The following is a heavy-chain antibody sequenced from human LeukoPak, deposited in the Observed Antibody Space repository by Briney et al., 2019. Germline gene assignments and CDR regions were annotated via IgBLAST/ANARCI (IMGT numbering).Heavy chain of an antibody. V-gene: IGHV4-59*01. CDR2: IYYSGST. Sequence: SETLSLTCTVSGGSISSYYWSWIRQPPGKGLEWIGYIYYSGSTNYNPSLKSRVTISVDTSKNQFSLKLSSVTAADTAVYYCARRYGDYGRLDAFDIWGQGTMVTVSS. D-gene: IGHD4-17*01. CDR3: ARRYGDYGRLDAFDI. J-gene: IGHJ3*02. CDR1: GGSISSYY.